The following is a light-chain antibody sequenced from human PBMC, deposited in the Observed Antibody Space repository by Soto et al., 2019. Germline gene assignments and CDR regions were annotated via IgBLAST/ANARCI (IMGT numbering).Light chain of an antibody. V-gene: IGLV2-8*01. CDR3: TSDAGGNNV. J-gene: IGLJ1*01. Sequence: QSVLTQPPSASGSPGQSVTISCTGTSSDVGGYNYVSWYQQNPGKLPKLMIYEVNKRPSGVPDRFSGSKSGNTASLTVSGLQAEDEADYYCTSDAGGNNVFGTGTKLTVL. CDR1: SSDVGGYNY. CDR2: EVN.